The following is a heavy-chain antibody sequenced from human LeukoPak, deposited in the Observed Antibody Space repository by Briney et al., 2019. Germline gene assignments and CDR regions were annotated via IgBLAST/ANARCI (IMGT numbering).Heavy chain of an antibody. CDR2: INHSGST. D-gene: IGHD6-19*01. Sequence: PSETLSLTCAVYGGSFSGYYWSWIRQPPGKGLEWIGEINHSGSTNYNPSLKSRVTISVDTSKNQLSLKLSSVTAADTAVYYCARGLYSSGWFDYWGQGTLVTVSS. CDR1: GGSFSGYY. CDR3: ARGLYSSGWFDY. J-gene: IGHJ4*02. V-gene: IGHV4-34*01.